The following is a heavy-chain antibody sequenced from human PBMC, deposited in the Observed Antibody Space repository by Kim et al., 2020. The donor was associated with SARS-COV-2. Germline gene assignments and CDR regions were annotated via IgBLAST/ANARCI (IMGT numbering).Heavy chain of an antibody. Sequence: SETLSLTCAVYGGSFSCYYWRWIRQPPGKGLEWIVEINHSGSTNSNPSLKSRVTISVDTSKNQFSLKLSSVTAADTAVYYCARRSGYSSSWYHRGGWFDPWGQGTLVTVS. D-gene: IGHD6-13*01. CDR2: INHSGST. CDR1: GGSFSCYY. J-gene: IGHJ5*02. V-gene: IGHV4-34*01. CDR3: ARRSGYSSSWYHRGGWFDP.